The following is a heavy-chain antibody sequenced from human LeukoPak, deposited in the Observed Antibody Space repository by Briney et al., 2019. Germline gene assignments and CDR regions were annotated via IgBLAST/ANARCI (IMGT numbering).Heavy chain of an antibody. J-gene: IGHJ6*02. D-gene: IGHD6-13*01. Sequence: GGSLRLSCAASGFTFSSYSMNWVRKAPGKGLEWVSYISSSSSTIYYADSVKGRFTISRDNAKNSLYLQMNSLRDEDTAVYYCARGGRSSSWYPHYYYYYGMDVWGQGTTVTVSS. CDR3: ARGGRSSSWYPHYYYYYGMDV. CDR2: ISSSSSTI. CDR1: GFTFSSYS. V-gene: IGHV3-48*02.